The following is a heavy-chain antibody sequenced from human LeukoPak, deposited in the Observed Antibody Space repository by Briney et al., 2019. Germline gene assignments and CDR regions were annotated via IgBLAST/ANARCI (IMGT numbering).Heavy chain of an antibody. J-gene: IGHJ3*02. Sequence: ASVKVSCKASGYTFTGYYMHWVRQAPGQGLDWMGWINPKSGGTDYEQKFQGRVTMTRDTSISTAYMELSRLRSDDTAVYYCAAGWGRYAFDIWGQGTMVTVSS. CDR1: GYTFTGYY. CDR3: AAGWGRYAFDI. D-gene: IGHD7-27*01. V-gene: IGHV1-2*02. CDR2: INPKSGGT.